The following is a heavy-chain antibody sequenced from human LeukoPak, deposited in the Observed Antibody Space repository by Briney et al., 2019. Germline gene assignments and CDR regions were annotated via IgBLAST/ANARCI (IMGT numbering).Heavy chain of an antibody. V-gene: IGHV3-30-3*01. D-gene: IGHD6-19*01. Sequence: GGSLRLSCAASGFTFSSYAMHWVRQAPGKGLEWVAVISYDGSNKYYADSVKGRFTISRDNSKNTLYLQMNSLRAEDTAVYYCARVIRGSSGWNHAFDIWGQGTMVTVSS. CDR2: ISYDGSNK. J-gene: IGHJ3*02. CDR1: GFTFSSYA. CDR3: ARVIRGSSGWNHAFDI.